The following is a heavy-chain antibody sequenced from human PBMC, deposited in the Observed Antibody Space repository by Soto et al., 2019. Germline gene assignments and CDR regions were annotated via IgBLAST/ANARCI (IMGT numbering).Heavy chain of an antibody. V-gene: IGHV1-69*01. J-gene: IGHJ5*02. CDR1: GGTFSSYA. CDR2: IIPIFGTA. CDR3: ARDYRSYYYDSSGYGNWFDP. D-gene: IGHD3-22*01. Sequence: QVQLVQSGAEVKKPGSSVKVSCKASGGTFSSYAISWVRKAPGQGLEWMGGIIPIFGTANYAQKFQGRVTITADESTSTAYMELRSLRSEDTAVYYCARDYRSYYYDSSGYGNWFDPWGQGTLVPVSS.